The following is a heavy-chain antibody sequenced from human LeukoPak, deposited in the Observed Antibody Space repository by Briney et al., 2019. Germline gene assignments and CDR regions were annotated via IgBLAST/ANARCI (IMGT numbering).Heavy chain of an antibody. J-gene: IGHJ4*02. CDR2: ISSSSSYI. Sequence: GGSLRLPCAASGFTFGGYYMNWVRQAPGKGLEWVSSISSSSSYIYYADSVKGRFTISRDNAKNSLYLQMNSLRAEDTAVYYCARVAGTGHWGQGTLVTVSS. V-gene: IGHV3-21*01. CDR3: ARVAGTGH. D-gene: IGHD6-13*01. CDR1: GFTFGGYY.